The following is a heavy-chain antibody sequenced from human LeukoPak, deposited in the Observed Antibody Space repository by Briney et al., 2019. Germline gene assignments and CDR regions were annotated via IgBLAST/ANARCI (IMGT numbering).Heavy chain of an antibody. CDR2: IRYDGSNK. D-gene: IGHD3-22*01. J-gene: IGHJ4*02. Sequence: GGSLRLSCAASGFTFSSYGMHWVRQAPGKGLEWVAFIRYDGSNKYYADSVKGRFTISRDNSKNTLYLQMNSLRAEDTAVYYCAREWVEDDSSGYWFDYWGQGTLVTVSS. CDR1: GFTFSSYG. V-gene: IGHV3-30*02. CDR3: AREWVEDDSSGYWFDY.